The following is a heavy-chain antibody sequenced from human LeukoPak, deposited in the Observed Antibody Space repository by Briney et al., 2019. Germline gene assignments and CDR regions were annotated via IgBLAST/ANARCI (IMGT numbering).Heavy chain of an antibody. CDR3: ARRSPYFDWFRGAYYYYGMDV. D-gene: IGHD3-9*01. Sequence: GGSLRLSCAASGFTFSDYYMSWLRQAPAKGLEWVSYISSSSSYTNYADSVKGRFTISRDNAKNSLYLQMNSLRAEDTAVYYCARRSPYFDWFRGAYYYYGMDVWGQGTTVTVSS. CDR2: ISSSSSYT. J-gene: IGHJ6*02. V-gene: IGHV3-11*03. CDR1: GFTFSDYY.